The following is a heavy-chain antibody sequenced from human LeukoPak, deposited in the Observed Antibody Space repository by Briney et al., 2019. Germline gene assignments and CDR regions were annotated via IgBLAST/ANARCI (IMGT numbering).Heavy chain of an antibody. V-gene: IGHV3-30*18. CDR3: AKRPSDYGDYVSYFDY. Sequence: GGSLRLSCAASGFSFISYGMHWVRQAPGKGLEGVGVISDDGRRKDYADSVKGRFTISRANSKDTPYLQMNSLRAEDTAVYYCAKRPSDYGDYVSYFDYWGQGTLVTVSS. D-gene: IGHD4-17*01. J-gene: IGHJ4*02. CDR2: ISDDGRRK. CDR1: GFSFISYG.